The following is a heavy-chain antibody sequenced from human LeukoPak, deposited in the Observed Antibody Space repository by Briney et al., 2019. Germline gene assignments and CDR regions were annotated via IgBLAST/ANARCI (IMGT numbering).Heavy chain of an antibody. Sequence: SETLSLTCTVSGYSISSGYYWGWIRQPPGKGLEWIGSIYYSGSTYYNPSLKSRVTISVDTSKNQFSLKLSSVTAADTAVYYCARLGSGRTHYYYYMDVWGKGTTVTVSS. V-gene: IGHV4-38-2*02. CDR3: ARLGSGRTHYYYYMDV. CDR2: IYYSGST. J-gene: IGHJ6*03. D-gene: IGHD3-10*01. CDR1: GYSISSGYY.